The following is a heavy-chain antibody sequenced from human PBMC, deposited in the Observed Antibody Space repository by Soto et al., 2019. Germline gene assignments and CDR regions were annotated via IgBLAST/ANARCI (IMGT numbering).Heavy chain of an antibody. V-gene: IGHV3-66*01. CDR1: GFTVSSNH. D-gene: IGHD3-10*01. CDR2: IYSGGTI. CDR3: ARNLQLGASGSFSFDY. Sequence: AGGSLRLSCAASGFTVSSNHMSWVRQAPGKGLEWVSIIYSGGTIYYADSVRGRFTISRDSSKNTVYLQMNSLRAEDTAVYYCARNLQLGASGSFSFDYWGQGTLVTVSS. J-gene: IGHJ4*02.